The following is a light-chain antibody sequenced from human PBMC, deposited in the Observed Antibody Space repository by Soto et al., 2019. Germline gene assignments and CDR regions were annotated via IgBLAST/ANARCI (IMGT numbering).Light chain of an antibody. Sequence: EIVMTQSPATLSVSPGERATLSCRASRSVSSNLAWYQQRPGQAPRLLIYGASTRATDIPPRFSGSRSGPDFTLTISSLQPEDFATYYCQQSYSSPPTFGQGTKVDIK. CDR3: QQSYSSPPT. J-gene: IGKJ1*01. CDR2: GAS. V-gene: IGKV3-15*01. CDR1: RSVSSN.